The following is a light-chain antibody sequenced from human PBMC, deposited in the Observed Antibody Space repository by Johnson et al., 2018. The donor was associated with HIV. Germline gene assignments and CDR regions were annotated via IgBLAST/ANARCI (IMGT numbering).Light chain of an antibody. Sequence: QSVLTQPPSVSAAPGQKVTISCSGSSSNIGNSYVSWYQQLPGTAPKLLIYDNNKRPSGIPDRFSGSKSGPSATLGITGLQTGDEADYYFGTWDTSLRTGFFGTGTKVTVL. CDR1: SSNIGNSY. CDR3: GTWDTSLRTGF. V-gene: IGLV1-51*01. J-gene: IGLJ1*01. CDR2: DNN.